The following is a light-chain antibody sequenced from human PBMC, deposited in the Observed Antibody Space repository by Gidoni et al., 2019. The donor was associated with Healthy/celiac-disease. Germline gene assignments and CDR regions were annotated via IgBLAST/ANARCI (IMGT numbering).Light chain of an antibody. CDR1: QSISSW. Sequence: TITCRASQSISSWLAWYQQKPGKAHKLLIHKASSVESGVPSRFSGSGCGTEFTLTISSLQPDDFANYYCQQYNSYWTFXQXTKVEIK. J-gene: IGKJ1*01. V-gene: IGKV1-5*03. CDR2: KAS. CDR3: QQYNSYWT.